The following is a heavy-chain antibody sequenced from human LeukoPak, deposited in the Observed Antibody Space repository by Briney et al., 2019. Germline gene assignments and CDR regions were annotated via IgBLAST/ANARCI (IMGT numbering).Heavy chain of an antibody. Sequence: GGSLRLSCAASGFTFSSYWMSWVRQAPGKGLEWVANIKQDGSEKYYVDSVKGRFTISRDNAKNSLYLQMNSLRAEDTAVYYCARDRVTAISPFVYWGQGTLVTVSS. V-gene: IGHV3-7*01. D-gene: IGHD2-21*02. J-gene: IGHJ4*02. CDR2: IKQDGSEK. CDR3: ARDRVTAISPFVY. CDR1: GFTFSSYW.